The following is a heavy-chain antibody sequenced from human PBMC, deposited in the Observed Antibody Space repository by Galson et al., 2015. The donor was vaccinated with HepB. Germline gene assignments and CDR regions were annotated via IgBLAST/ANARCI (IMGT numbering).Heavy chain of an antibody. CDR3: AREGVLDDYGDSRHSGFDY. CDR2: IYSGGST. D-gene: IGHD4-17*01. V-gene: IGHV3-66*01. CDR1: GFTVSSNY. J-gene: IGHJ4*02. Sequence: SLRLSCAASGFTVSSNYMSWVRQAPGKGLEWVSVIYSGGSTYYADSVKGRFTISRDNSKNTLYLQMNSLRAEDTAVYYCAREGVLDDYGDSRHSGFDYWGQGTLVTVSS.